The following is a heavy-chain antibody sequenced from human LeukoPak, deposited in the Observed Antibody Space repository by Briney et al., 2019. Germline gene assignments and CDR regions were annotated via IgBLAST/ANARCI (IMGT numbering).Heavy chain of an antibody. V-gene: IGHV3-48*03. CDR3: AELGITMIGGV. D-gene: IGHD3-10*02. CDR1: GFPFSSYE. CDR2: ISSSGSTI. Sequence: GGSLTLSCAASGFPFSSYEMNWVRQAPGKGLEWVSYISSSGSTIYYADSVKGRFTLSRDNAKNSLYLQMNSLRADDTAVYYCAELGITMIGGVWGKGTTVTISS. J-gene: IGHJ6*04.